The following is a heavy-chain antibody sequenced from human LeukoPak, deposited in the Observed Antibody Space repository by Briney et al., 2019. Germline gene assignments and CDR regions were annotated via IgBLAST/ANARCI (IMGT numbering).Heavy chain of an antibody. J-gene: IGHJ4*02. CDR1: GFTLSSYW. Sequence: PGGSLRLSCAASGFTLSSYWMSWVRQAPGKGLEWVANIKQDGSEKYYVDSVKGRFTISRDNAKNSLYLQMNSLRAEDTAVYYCARVHLYYDFWSGYSPYYFDYWGQGTLVTVSS. CDR2: IKQDGSEK. CDR3: ARVHLYYDFWSGYSPYYFDY. D-gene: IGHD3-3*01. V-gene: IGHV3-7*01.